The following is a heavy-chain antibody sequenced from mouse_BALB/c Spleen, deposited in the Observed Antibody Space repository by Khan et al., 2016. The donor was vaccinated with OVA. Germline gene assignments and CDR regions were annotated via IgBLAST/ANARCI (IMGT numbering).Heavy chain of an antibody. D-gene: IGHD1-1*01. CDR2: IYPGNDDT. J-gene: IGHJ3*01. Sequence: QVQLQQSGAELVRPGSSVKISCKASVYTFSSSWMNWVKHRPGQGLEWIGQIYPGNDDTDYNGKFKGKATLTADKSSRTAYMQLTSLTSEDSAVYFCARYFGSRFAYWGQGTLVTVSA. CDR1: VYTFSSSW. V-gene: IGHV1-80*01. CDR3: ARYFGSRFAY.